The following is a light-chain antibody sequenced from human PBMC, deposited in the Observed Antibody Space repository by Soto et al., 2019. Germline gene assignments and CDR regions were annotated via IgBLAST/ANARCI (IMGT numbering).Light chain of an antibody. Sequence: ALPQPASVSGSPGQSITISCTGTSSDVGGFNYVSWYQQYPGEAPKLLIYEVSNRPSGVSSRFSGSKSGNTASLTISGLQADDEGDYYCSSFTTSNTWVFGGGTKLTVL. CDR3: SSFTTSNTWV. CDR1: SSDVGGFNY. CDR2: EVS. J-gene: IGLJ3*02. V-gene: IGLV2-14*01.